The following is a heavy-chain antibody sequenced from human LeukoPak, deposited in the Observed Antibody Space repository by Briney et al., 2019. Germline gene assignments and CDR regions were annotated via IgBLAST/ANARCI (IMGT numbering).Heavy chain of an antibody. CDR2: ISWNSGSI. V-gene: IGHV3-9*01. CDR1: GFTFDDYA. D-gene: IGHD4-17*01. J-gene: IGHJ2*01. CDR3: AKDIYGDHSAFDL. Sequence: GRSLRLSCAASGFTFDDYAMHWVGQAPGKGLEWVSGISWNSGSIGYADSVKGRFTISRDNAKNSLYLQMNSLRAEDTALYYCAKDIYGDHSAFDLWGRGTLVTVSS.